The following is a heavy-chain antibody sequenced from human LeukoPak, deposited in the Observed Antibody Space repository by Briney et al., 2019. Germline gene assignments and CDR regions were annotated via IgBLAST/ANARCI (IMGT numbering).Heavy chain of an antibody. CDR3: ERGAGYSSLVDY. V-gene: IGHV1-2*02. CDR1: GYTFTGYY. D-gene: IGHD5-18*01. CDR2: INPNSGGT. Sequence: GASVKVSCKASGYTFTGYYMHWVRQAAGQGLEWMGWINPNSGGTNYAQKFQGRVTMTRDTSISTAYMELSRLRSDDTAVYYCERGAGYSSLVDYWGQGTLVTVSS. J-gene: IGHJ4*02.